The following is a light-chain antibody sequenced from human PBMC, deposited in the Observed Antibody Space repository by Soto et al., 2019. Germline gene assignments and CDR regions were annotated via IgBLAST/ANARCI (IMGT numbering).Light chain of an antibody. CDR1: TSDVGGYNY. CDR3: SSYAGSNIRYV. CDR2: DVN. J-gene: IGLJ1*01. Sequence: PPPPSRSLWQSGSLPYPGQTSDVGGYNYVSWYQQHPGKAPKLLIYDVNERPSGVPHRFSGSKSGNTASLTVSGLQAEDEAEYYCSSYAGSNIRYVFGSGTKVTVL. V-gene: IGLV2-8*01.